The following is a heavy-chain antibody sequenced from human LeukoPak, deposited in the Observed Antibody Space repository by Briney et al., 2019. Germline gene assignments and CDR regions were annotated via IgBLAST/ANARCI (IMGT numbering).Heavy chain of an antibody. J-gene: IGHJ6*03. CDR3: ARVGYDSSGDYKTDYYYYYYMDV. CDR2: IYYSGST. Sequence: KPSETLSLTCTVSGGSISSYYWSWIRQPPGKGLEWIGYIYYSGSTNYNPSLQSRVTISVDTSKNQFSLKLSSVTAADTAVYYCARVGYDSSGDYKTDYYYYYYMDVWGKGTTVTVSS. D-gene: IGHD3-22*01. CDR1: GGSISSYY. V-gene: IGHV4-59*01.